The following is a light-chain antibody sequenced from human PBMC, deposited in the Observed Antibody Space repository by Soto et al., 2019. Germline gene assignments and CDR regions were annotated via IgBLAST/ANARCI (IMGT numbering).Light chain of an antibody. CDR3: QTWGTGIQV. J-gene: IGLJ1*01. V-gene: IGLV4-69*01. Sequence: QLVLTQSPSASASLGASVKLTCTLSSGHSSYAIAWHQPQPEKGPRYLMKLNSDGSHSKGDGIPDRFSGSSSGAERYLTISSLQSEDEADYYCQTWGTGIQVFGTGTKLTVL. CDR2: LNSDGSH. CDR1: SGHSSYA.